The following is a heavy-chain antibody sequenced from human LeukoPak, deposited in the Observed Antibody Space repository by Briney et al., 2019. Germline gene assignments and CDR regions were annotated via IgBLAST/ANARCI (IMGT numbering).Heavy chain of an antibody. CDR3: ARDLSSSTSCYSY. Sequence: GGSLRLSCAASGFTFSSHSMNWVRQAPGKGLEWVSSISPSGNYIYYADSVGGRFTISRDNAKNSLYLQMNSLRAEDTAVYYCARDLSSSTSCYSYWGQGTLVTVSS. CDR1: GFTFSSHS. D-gene: IGHD2-2*01. J-gene: IGHJ4*02. V-gene: IGHV3-21*01. CDR2: ISPSGNYI.